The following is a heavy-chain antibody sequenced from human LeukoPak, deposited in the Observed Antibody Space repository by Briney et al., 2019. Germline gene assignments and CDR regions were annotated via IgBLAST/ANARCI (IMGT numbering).Heavy chain of an antibody. CDR3: AKASIYQSIAVAALGRPGYFDY. D-gene: IGHD6-19*01. CDR1: RFTFSASGSTFRNYA. Sequence: PGGSLRLSCAASRFTFSASGSTFRNYAMNWVRQAPGKGLEWVSTISFRGDDTYYADSVRGRFTISRDNVKSTLYLQMNSLRAEDTAVYYCAKASIYQSIAVAALGRPGYFDYWGQGTLVTVSS. CDR2: ISFRGDDT. J-gene: IGHJ4*02. V-gene: IGHV3-23*01.